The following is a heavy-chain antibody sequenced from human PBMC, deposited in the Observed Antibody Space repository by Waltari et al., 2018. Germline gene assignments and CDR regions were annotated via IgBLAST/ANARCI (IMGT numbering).Heavy chain of an antibody. CDR1: GFTVGSNY. J-gene: IGHJ6*02. V-gene: IGHV3-53*01. D-gene: IGHD6-6*01. CDR3: AAVSGGSSSNYYGMDV. CDR2: IYSGGST. Sequence: VQLVESGGGLIQPGGSLRLYCAASGFTVGSNYMSWVPQAPGKGLEWVSVIYSGGSTYYADSVKGRFTISRDNSKNTLYLQMNSLRAEDTAVYYCAAVSGGSSSNYYGMDVWGQGTTVTVSS.